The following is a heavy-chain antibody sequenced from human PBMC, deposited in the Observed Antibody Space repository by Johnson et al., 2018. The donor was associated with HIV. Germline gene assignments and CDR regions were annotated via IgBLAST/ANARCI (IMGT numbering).Heavy chain of an antibody. D-gene: IGHD3-3*01. Sequence: QVQLVESGGGVVQPGRSLRLSCAASGFTFSSYGMHWVRQAPGKGLEWVAFIRYDGSNKYFADSVKGRFTISRDNSKNTLYLQMNSLRAEDTAVYYCANDFWSGSGIWGQGTMVTVSS. CDR2: IRYDGSNK. CDR3: ANDFWSGSGI. V-gene: IGHV3-30*02. CDR1: GFTFSSYG. J-gene: IGHJ3*02.